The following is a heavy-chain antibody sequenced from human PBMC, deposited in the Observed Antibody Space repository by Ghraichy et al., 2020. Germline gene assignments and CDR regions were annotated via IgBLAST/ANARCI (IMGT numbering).Heavy chain of an antibody. J-gene: IGHJ4*02. CDR2: IYPGDSDT. CDR1: GYSFTSYW. Sequence: GESLNISCKGSGYSFTSYWIGWVRQMPGKGLEWMGIIYPGDSDTRYSPSFQGQVTISADKSISTAYLQWSSLKASDTAMYYCARRYCSSTSCHGIFDYWGQGTLVTVSS. D-gene: IGHD2-2*01. V-gene: IGHV5-51*01. CDR3: ARRYCSSTSCHGIFDY.